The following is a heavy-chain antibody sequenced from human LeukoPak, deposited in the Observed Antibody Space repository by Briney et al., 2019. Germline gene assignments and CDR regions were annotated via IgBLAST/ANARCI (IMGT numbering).Heavy chain of an antibody. Sequence: GGSLRLSCAASGFTFSSYAMTWVRQAPGKGLQWVSAISGDATGTYYADSVKGRFTISRDNSKNTLHLQMNNLRAEDTAVYYCARRYYGSATYRLPYDYWGQGTLVTVSS. CDR1: GFTFSSYA. J-gene: IGHJ4*02. V-gene: IGHV3-23*01. D-gene: IGHD3-22*01. CDR2: ISGDATGT. CDR3: ARRYYGSATYRLPYDY.